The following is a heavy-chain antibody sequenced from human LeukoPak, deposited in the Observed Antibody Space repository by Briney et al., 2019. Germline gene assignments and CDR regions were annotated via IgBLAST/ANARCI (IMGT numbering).Heavy chain of an antibody. CDR3: ARDSGYYYYFDY. V-gene: IGHV4-34*01. Sequence: SETLSLTCAVYGGSFSGYYWSWIRQPPGKGLEWLGEINHSGSTNYNPSLKSRVTISVDTSKNQFSLKLSSVTAADTAVYYCARDSGYYYYFDYWGQGTLVTVSS. J-gene: IGHJ4*02. D-gene: IGHD3-22*01. CDR1: GGSFSGYY. CDR2: INHSGST.